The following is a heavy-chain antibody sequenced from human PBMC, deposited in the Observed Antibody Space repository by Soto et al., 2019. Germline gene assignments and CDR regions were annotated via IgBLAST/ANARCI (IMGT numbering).Heavy chain of an antibody. J-gene: IGHJ6*02. CDR3: ERDRGPQGCMDV. V-gene: IGHV3-30-3*01. CDR2: ISYDGSNK. CDR1: GFTFSSYA. Sequence: GGSLRLSCAASGFTFSSYAMHWVRQAPGKGLEWVAVISYDGSNKYYADSVKGRFTISRDNSKNTLYLQMNSLRAEDTAVYYCERDRGPQGCMDVWGQGTTVTVSS.